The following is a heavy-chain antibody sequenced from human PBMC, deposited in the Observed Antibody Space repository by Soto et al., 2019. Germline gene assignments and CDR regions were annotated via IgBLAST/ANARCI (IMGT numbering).Heavy chain of an antibody. CDR3: AREALITIFGVVIMLDY. V-gene: IGHV1-18*01. CDR2: ISAYNGNT. Sequence: ASVKVSCKASGYTFTSYGISWVRQAPGQGLEWMGWISAYNGNTNYAQKLQGRVTMTTDTSTSTACMELRSLRSDDTAVYYCAREALITIFGVVIMLDYWGQGTLVTVSS. D-gene: IGHD3-3*01. J-gene: IGHJ4*02. CDR1: GYTFTSYG.